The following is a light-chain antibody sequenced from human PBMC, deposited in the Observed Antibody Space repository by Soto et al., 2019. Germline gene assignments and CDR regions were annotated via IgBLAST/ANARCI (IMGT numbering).Light chain of an antibody. J-gene: IGLJ2*01. CDR2: LNNDGSH. Sequence: QLVLTQSPSASASLGASVKLTCTLTSGHSSYAIAWHQQQPEKGPRYLMKLNNDGSHSKGDGIPDRFSGSSSGAERYLTISSRQSEDEADYYCQTWGSGIRVVFGAGTKLTV. V-gene: IGLV4-69*01. CDR1: SGHSSYA. CDR3: QTWGSGIRVV.